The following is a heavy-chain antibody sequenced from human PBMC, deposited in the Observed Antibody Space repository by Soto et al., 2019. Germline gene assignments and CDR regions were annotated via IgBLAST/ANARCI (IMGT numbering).Heavy chain of an antibody. CDR2: ICCSGGST. Sequence: GGSLRLSCAASGFTFSSYAMSWVRQAPGKGLEWVSAICCSGGSTYYADSVRGRFTISRDNSKNTLYLQINSLRAEDTAVYYSAKWSTYCSGGSCYSNDAFDIWGQVTMGTVSS. V-gene: IGHV3-23*01. D-gene: IGHD2-15*01. CDR1: GFTFSSYA. J-gene: IGHJ3*02. CDR3: AKWSTYCSGGSCYSNDAFDI.